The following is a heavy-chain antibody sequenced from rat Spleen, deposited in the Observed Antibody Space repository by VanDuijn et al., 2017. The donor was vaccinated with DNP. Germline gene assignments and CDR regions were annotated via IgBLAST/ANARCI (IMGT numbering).Heavy chain of an antibody. J-gene: IGHJ2*01. Sequence: EVQLVESGGGLVQPGRSMKLSCAALGFTFSNYYMAWVRQAPTKGLEWVAYISTGGGSTYYRDSVKGRFTISRDNAKSTLYLQMDSLRSEDTATYYCTVDRDGSYGVAYWGQGVMVTVSS. CDR1: GFTFSNYY. CDR2: ISTGGGST. CDR3: TVDRDGSYGVAY. V-gene: IGHV5-27*01. D-gene: IGHD1-12*02.